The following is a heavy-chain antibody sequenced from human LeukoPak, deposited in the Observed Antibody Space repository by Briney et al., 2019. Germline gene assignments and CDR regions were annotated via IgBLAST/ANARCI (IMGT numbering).Heavy chain of an antibody. CDR3: ARGAAGTIPDYYYFGMDV. J-gene: IGHJ6*02. D-gene: IGHD1-7*01. Sequence: GGSLKISCKGSGYRFTDYWISWVRQMPGKGLEWMGIIYPGDSDTRYSPSFQGQVTISADKSINTAHLQWSSLKASDTAMYYCARGAAGTIPDYYYFGMDVWGQGTTVTVSS. CDR1: GYRFTDYW. CDR2: IYPGDSDT. V-gene: IGHV5-51*01.